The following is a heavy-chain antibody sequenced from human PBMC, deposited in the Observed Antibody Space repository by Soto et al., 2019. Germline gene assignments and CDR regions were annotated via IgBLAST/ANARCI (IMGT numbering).Heavy chain of an antibody. Sequence: ESGGGVVQPGRSLRLSCAASGFTFSSYGMHWVRQAPGKGLEWVAVISYDGSNKYYADSVKGRFTISRDNSKNTLYLQMNSLRAEDTAVYYCAKDRYQLPPGPFDYWGQGTLVTVSS. D-gene: IGHD2-2*01. CDR1: GFTFSSYG. CDR3: AKDRYQLPPGPFDY. CDR2: ISYDGSNK. J-gene: IGHJ4*02. V-gene: IGHV3-30*18.